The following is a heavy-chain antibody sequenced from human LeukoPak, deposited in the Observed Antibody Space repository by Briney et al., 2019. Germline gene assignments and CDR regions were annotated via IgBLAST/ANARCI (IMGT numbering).Heavy chain of an antibody. CDR3: ARHRWYNWNDAIFDY. CDR2: ISSSGST. CDR1: GDSISSGDYY. D-gene: IGHD1-20*01. V-gene: IGHV4-61*02. J-gene: IGHJ4*02. Sequence: SETLSLTCTVSGDSISSGDYYWSWIRQPAGKGLEWIGRISSSGSTNYNPSLKSRVTISVDTSKNQFSLKLSSVTAADTAVYYCARHRWYNWNDAIFDYWGQGTLVTVSS.